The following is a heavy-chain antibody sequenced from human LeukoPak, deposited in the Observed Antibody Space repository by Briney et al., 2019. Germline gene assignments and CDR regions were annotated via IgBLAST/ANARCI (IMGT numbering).Heavy chain of an antibody. CDR1: VFTFSSYW. CDR2: INSDGSST. V-gene: IGHV3-74*01. Sequence: QSGGSLRLSCAPSVFTFSSYWIPCVRQSPGKRRVWVSCINSDGSSTTYADSVKGRFTISRDNAKNTLYLQMNSLRAEDTAVYYCASSTKDPVAHCFDPWGQGALVTVSS. CDR3: ASSTKDPVAHCFDP. D-gene: IGHD6-13*01. J-gene: IGHJ5*02.